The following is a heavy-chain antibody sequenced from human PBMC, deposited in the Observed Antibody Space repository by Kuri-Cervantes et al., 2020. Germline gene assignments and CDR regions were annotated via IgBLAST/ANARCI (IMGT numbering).Heavy chain of an antibody. CDR1: GFTVSSNY. CDR2: IYSGGST. CDR3: AKDFGYFSSQFRD. D-gene: IGHD6-6*01. Sequence: GESLKISCAASGFTVSSNYMSWVRQAPGKGLEWVSVIYSGGSTYYADSVKGRFTISRDNSRNSLYLQMNSLRTEDTALYYCAKDFGYFSSQFRDWGQGTLVTVSS. V-gene: IGHV3-53*05. J-gene: IGHJ4*02.